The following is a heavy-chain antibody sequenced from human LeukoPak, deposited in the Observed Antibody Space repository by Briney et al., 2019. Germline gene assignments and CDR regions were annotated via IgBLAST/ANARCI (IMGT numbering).Heavy chain of an antibody. V-gene: IGHV3-23*01. J-gene: IGHJ4*02. CDR3: AKGHVLRYFDWLSPY. CDR1: GFGFSSQW. D-gene: IGHD3-9*01. CDR2: ISGSGGGT. Sequence: GGSLRLSCAAYGFGFSSQWMSWVRQAPGKGLEGVSAISGSGGGTYYADSVKGRFTISRDNSKNTLYLQMNSLRAEDTAVYYCAKGHVLRYFDWLSPYWGQGTLVTVSS.